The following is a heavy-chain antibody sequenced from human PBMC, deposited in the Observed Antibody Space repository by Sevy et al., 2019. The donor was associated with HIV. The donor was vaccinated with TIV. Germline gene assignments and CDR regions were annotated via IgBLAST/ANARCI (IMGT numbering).Heavy chain of an antibody. CDR3: ARGRDSYAGEASAFDY. CDR1: GYTFTSYG. CDR2: ISAYNGNR. J-gene: IGHJ4*02. V-gene: IGHV1-18*01. Sequence: ASVKVSCKASGYTFTSYGISWVRQAPGQGLEWMGWISAYNGNRNYAQKLQGRVTMTTDTSTSTAYMELRSLRSDDTAVYYCARGRDSYAGEASAFDYWGQGTLVTVSS. D-gene: IGHD5-18*01.